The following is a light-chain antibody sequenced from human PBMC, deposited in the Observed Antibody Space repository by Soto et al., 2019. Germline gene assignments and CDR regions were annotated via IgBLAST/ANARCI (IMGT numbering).Light chain of an antibody. CDR1: QSISSY. CDR2: AAS. V-gene: IGKV1-39*01. CDR3: QQSYSTPPT. J-gene: IGKJ1*01. Sequence: DIQMTQSPSSLSASVGDRVTITCRASQSISSYLNWYQKKPGNAPKLLIYAASSLQSGVPSRFSGSGSGTDFTLTISSLQPEDFATYYCQQSYSTPPTFGQGTKVDIK.